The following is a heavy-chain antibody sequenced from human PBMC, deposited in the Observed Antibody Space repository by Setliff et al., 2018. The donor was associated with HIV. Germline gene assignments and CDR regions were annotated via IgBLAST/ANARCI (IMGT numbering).Heavy chain of an antibody. D-gene: IGHD5-12*01. V-gene: IGHV3-33*01. CDR2: IWYDGNNK. CDR1: GFGFSSYG. Sequence: LRLSCVASGFGFSSYGMHWARQAPGKGLEWVAVIWYDGNNKYYADSVKGRFTISRDISKNTLYLQMNSLRAEDTGVYYCARRGYSQGWNYFYYYLDVWGTGTTVTVSS. J-gene: IGHJ6*03. CDR3: ARRGYSQGWNYFYYYLDV.